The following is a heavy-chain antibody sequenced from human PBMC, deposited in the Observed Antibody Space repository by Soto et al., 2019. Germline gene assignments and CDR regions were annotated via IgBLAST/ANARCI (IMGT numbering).Heavy chain of an antibody. Sequence: EVQLLESGGGLVQPGGSLRLSCAASGFTFSSYAMSWVRQAPGKGLEWVSAISGSGGSTYYADSGKGRFTIPRDTSKNTLYLQMISLRAEETAVYYCAKAYPDTAMENDYWGQGTLVTVSS. CDR2: ISGSGGST. CDR1: GFTFSSYA. J-gene: IGHJ4*02. D-gene: IGHD5-18*01. CDR3: AKAYPDTAMENDY. V-gene: IGHV3-23*01.